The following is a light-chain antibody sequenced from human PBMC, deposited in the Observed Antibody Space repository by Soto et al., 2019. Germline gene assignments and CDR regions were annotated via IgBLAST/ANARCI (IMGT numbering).Light chain of an antibody. V-gene: IGKV1-33*01. CDR2: YAS. CDR1: QDISNY. Sequence: DIQMTQSPSSLSAAVGDRVTITCQASQDISNYLNWYQQKPGKAPKLLIYYASNLETWAPSRFSGSGSGTDFTFTISSLQPEDIATYYCQQYDHQWITFGPGTKVDIK. CDR3: QQYDHQWIT. J-gene: IGKJ3*01.